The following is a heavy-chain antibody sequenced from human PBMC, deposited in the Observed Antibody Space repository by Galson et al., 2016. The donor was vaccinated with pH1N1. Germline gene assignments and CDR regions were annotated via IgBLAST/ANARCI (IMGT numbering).Heavy chain of an antibody. CDR3: MKGTTSGDY. CDR2: IVTSGNT. Sequence: SLRLSCAASGFTFSNNAMTWVRQAPGKGLEWVSSIVTSGNTYYADSVKGRFIISRDNSKNTLYLQMNSLRAEDAALSYCMKGTTSGDYWGQGTLVTVSS. D-gene: IGHD1-26*01. J-gene: IGHJ4*02. CDR1: GFTFSNNA. V-gene: IGHV3-23*01.